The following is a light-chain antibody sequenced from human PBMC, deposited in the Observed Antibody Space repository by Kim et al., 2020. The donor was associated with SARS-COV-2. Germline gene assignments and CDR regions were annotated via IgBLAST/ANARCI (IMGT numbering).Light chain of an antibody. CDR3: SSYTSSSTFVV. V-gene: IGLV2-14*04. CDR2: DVS. Sequence: QSITISCTGSSSDVGAYNYVSCYQQHPGKAPKLMIYDVSERPSGVSNRFSGSKSGNTASLTISGLQAEDEADYFCSSYTSSSTFVVFGGGTQLTVL. J-gene: IGLJ2*01. CDR1: SSDVGAYNY.